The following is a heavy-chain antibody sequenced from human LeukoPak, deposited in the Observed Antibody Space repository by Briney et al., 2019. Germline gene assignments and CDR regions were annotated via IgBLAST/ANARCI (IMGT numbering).Heavy chain of an antibody. Sequence: GGSLRLSCAASGFTFSSYGMHWVRQAPGKGLEWVAFIWYDGSNKEYADSVRGRFTISRGNSKSTLYLQMDSLRAEDTAVYYCVRDDGLAGTPFDYWGQGTLVTVSS. D-gene: IGHD6-19*01. J-gene: IGHJ4*02. V-gene: IGHV3-33*01. CDR2: IWYDGSNK. CDR3: VRDDGLAGTPFDY. CDR1: GFTFSSYG.